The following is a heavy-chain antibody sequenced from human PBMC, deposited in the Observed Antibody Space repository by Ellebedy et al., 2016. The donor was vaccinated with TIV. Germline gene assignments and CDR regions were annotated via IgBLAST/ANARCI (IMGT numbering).Heavy chain of an antibody. Sequence: GESLKISCAASGFIFSKAWMSWVRQAPGKGLEWVSVIYSGGTTNYADSVKGRFTISRDNSRNTLFVQMNSLRAEDTAVYYCAKPADPNPGYSASWATYFDHWGQGTLVTVSS. CDR3: AKPADPNPGYSASWATYFDH. D-gene: IGHD6-13*01. CDR1: GFIFSKAW. J-gene: IGHJ4*02. V-gene: IGHV3-66*02. CDR2: IYSGGTT.